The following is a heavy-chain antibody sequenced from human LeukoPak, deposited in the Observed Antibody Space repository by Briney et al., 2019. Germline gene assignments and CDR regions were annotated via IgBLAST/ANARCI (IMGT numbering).Heavy chain of an antibody. CDR3: ASQHGRIAAAGYFDY. CDR2: IYHSGST. J-gene: IGHJ4*02. Sequence: PSETLSLTCTVSGGSISSGGYYWSWIRQPPGKGLEWIGYIYHSGSTYYNPSLKSRVTISVDRSKNQFSLKLSSVTAADTAVYYCASQHGRIAAAGYFDYWGQGTLVTVSS. V-gene: IGHV4-30-2*01. CDR1: GGSISSGGYY. D-gene: IGHD6-13*01.